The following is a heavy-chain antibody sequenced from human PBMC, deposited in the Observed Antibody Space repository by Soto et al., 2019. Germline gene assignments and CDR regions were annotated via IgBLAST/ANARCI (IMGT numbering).Heavy chain of an antibody. J-gene: IGHJ4*02. V-gene: IGHV4-34*01. CDR3: ARGRGYCSGGSCYRAGVVFDY. D-gene: IGHD2-15*01. CDR2: INHSRST. CDR1: GGSFRGYY. Sequence: SETLSLTCAVYGGSFRGYYWSWIRQPPGKGLEWIGEINHSRSTNYNPSLKSRVTISVDTSKNQFSLKLSSVTAADTAVYYCARGRGYCSGGSCYRAGVVFDYWGQGALVTVSS.